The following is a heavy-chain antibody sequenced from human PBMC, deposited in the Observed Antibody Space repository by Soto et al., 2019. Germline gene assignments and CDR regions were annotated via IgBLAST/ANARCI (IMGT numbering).Heavy chain of an antibody. CDR3: ARDTRSSGWYGGFDY. J-gene: IGHJ4*02. D-gene: IGHD6-19*01. Sequence: GGSLRLSCAASGFTVSSNYMSWARQAPGKGLEWVSVIYSGGSTYYADSVKGRFTISRDNSKNTLYLQMNSLRAEDTAVYYCARDTRSSGWYGGFDYWGQGTLVTVSS. CDR2: IYSGGST. CDR1: GFTVSSNY. V-gene: IGHV3-53*01.